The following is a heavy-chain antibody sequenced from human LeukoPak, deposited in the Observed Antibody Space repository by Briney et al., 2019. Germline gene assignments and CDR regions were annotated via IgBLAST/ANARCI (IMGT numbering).Heavy chain of an antibody. J-gene: IGHJ4*02. V-gene: IGHV3-7*01. CDR1: GFTFSSYW. CDR2: IKQDGSEK. Sequence: GASLRLSCAASGFTFSSYWMSWVRQAPGKGLEWVANIKQDGSEKYYVDSVKGRFTISRDNAKNSLYLQMNSLRAEDTAVYYCARAARFGFQYFDYWGQGTLVTVSS. D-gene: IGHD3-10*01. CDR3: ARAARFGFQYFDY.